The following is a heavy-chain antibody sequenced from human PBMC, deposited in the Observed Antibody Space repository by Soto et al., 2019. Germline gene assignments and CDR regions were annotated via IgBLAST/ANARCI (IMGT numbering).Heavy chain of an antibody. Sequence: TGGSLRLSCAASGFSFSSYAMHWFRQAPGKGLEWVAVISYGGSNKYYADSVKGRFTISRDNSKNTLYPQMNSLRAEDTAVYYCARDPSTVVARGYFDVWGRGTLVTVSS. CDR1: GFSFSSYA. CDR3: ARDPSTVVARGYFDV. V-gene: IGHV3-30-3*01. D-gene: IGHD2-15*01. J-gene: IGHJ2*01. CDR2: ISYGGSNK.